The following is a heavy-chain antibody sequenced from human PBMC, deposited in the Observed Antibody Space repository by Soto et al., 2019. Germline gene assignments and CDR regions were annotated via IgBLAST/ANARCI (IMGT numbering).Heavy chain of an antibody. V-gene: IGHV1-69*13. CDR3: VRDSGAKLSSS. J-gene: IGHJ4*02. CDR1: GGPFSSYR. D-gene: IGHD6-13*01. CDR2: IVPIYRTA. Sequence: SVKVCFKAYGGPFSSYRINLVQQAPGQGLEWVGGIVPIYRTADYAQKFQGRVTITADESARTSYMELRSLKSQDTAVYYCVRDSGAKLSSSWGQGTMVTVSS.